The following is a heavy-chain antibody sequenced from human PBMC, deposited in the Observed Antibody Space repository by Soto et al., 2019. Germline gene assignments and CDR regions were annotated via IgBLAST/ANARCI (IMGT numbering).Heavy chain of an antibody. CDR3: ARTAWLEY. J-gene: IGHJ4*02. CDR1: GFTFSSYY. V-gene: IGHV3-23*01. D-gene: IGHD1-1*01. Sequence: PGGSLRLSCAASGFTFSSYYMSWVRQAPGKGLEWVSVISGSGDNIYYADSVKGRFTISRDNSKNTLLLQMNSLRAEDTAVYYCARTAWLEYWGQGTLVTVSS. CDR2: ISGSGDNI.